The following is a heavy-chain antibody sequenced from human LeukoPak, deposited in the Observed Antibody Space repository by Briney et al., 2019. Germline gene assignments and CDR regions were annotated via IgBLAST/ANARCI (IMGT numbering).Heavy chain of an antibody. Sequence: TGGSLRLSCAASGFTVSSNYMSWVRQAPGKGLEWVSVIYSGGSTYYADSVKGRFTISRDDSKNTLYLQMNGLGAEDTAVYYCAREFWSDDAFDVWGQGTMVTVSS. CDR1: GFTVSSNY. CDR2: IYSGGST. V-gene: IGHV3-53*01. J-gene: IGHJ3*01. D-gene: IGHD3-3*01. CDR3: AREFWSDDAFDV.